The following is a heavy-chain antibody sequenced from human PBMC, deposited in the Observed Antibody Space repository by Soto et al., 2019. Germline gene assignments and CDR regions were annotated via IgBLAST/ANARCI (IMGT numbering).Heavy chain of an antibody. Sequence: QVQLQDSGPGLVKPSETLSLSCTVSGGSISSYYWSWFRQSPGKRMEWIGYVHHSWGSSYNPSLQSRFAISLDTSKSQFSLKVTSVTATDTAVYYCARQGFGPLHGLVDVWGQGTTVTVSS. J-gene: IGHJ6*02. CDR1: GGSISSYY. CDR3: ARQGFGPLHGLVDV. D-gene: IGHD3-10*01. CDR2: VHHSWGS. V-gene: IGHV4-59*08.